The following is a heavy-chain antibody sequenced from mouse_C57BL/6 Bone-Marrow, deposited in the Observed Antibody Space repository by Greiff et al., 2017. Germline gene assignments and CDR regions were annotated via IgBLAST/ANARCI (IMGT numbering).Heavy chain of an antibody. V-gene: IGHV14-4*01. Sequence: VQLQQSGAELVRPGASVKLSCTASGFNFKDDYMPWVKQRPEQGLEWIGWIDPENGDTEYASKFQGKATITADTSSNTAYLQLSSLTSEDTAVYYCTTAITTVSRGYAMDYWGQGTSVTVSS. J-gene: IGHJ4*01. CDR2: IDPENGDT. CDR3: TTAITTVSRGYAMDY. CDR1: GFNFKDDY. D-gene: IGHD2-12*01.